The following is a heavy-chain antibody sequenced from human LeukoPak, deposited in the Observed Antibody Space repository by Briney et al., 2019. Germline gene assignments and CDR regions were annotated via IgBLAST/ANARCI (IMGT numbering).Heavy chain of an antibody. CDR3: ARARVWFGECLDY. CDR1: GGSFSGYY. D-gene: IGHD3-10*01. CDR2: INHSGST. J-gene: IGHJ4*02. V-gene: IGHV4-34*01. Sequence: PSETLSLTCAVYGGSFSGYYWSWIRQPPGKGLEWIGEINHSGSTNYNPSLKSRVTISVDTSKNQFSLKLSSVTAADTAVYYCARARVWFGECLDYWGQGTLVTVSS.